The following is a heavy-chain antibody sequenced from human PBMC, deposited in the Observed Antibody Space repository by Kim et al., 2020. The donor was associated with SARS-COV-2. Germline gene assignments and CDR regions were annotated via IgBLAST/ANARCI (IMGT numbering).Heavy chain of an antibody. J-gene: IGHJ4*02. D-gene: IGHD6-13*01. CDR2: NK. Sequence: NKYYSVSVKGRFTISRDNSKNTLYLQMNSLRAEDTAVYYCACQYSSTFDYWGQGTLVTVAS. V-gene: IGHV3-30*02. CDR3: ACQYSSTFDY.